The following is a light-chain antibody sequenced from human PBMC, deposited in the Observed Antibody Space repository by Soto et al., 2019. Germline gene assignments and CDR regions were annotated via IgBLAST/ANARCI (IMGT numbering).Light chain of an antibody. CDR2: EVS. Sequence: QSVLTQPRSVSGAPGQSVTISCTGTSSDVGGYNYVSWYQQHPGKAPKLMIYEVSNRHSGVSNRFSGSKSGNTASLTISGLQAEDEADYYCSSYTSSSTPYVFGTGTKVTVL. CDR3: SSYTSSSTPYV. J-gene: IGLJ1*01. V-gene: IGLV2-14*01. CDR1: SSDVGGYNY.